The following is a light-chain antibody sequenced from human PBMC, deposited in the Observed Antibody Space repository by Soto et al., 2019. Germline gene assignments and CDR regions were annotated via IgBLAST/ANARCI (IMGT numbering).Light chain of an antibody. Sequence: EILLTQSPDTLSLSPGERATLSCRASQSVSSSYLAWYQQKPGQAPRLLIYGASSRATGIPDRFSGSGSGTDFTLTISRLEPEDFAVYYCQQYGSSPWTFGQGTKV. CDR2: GAS. J-gene: IGKJ1*01. V-gene: IGKV3-20*01. CDR3: QQYGSSPWT. CDR1: QSVSSSY.